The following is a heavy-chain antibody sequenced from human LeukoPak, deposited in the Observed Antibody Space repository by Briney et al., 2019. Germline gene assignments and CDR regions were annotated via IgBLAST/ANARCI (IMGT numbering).Heavy chain of an antibody. J-gene: IGHJ4*02. CDR1: GGSISSGDYY. CDR3: ARGKKAVGATNRQFDY. V-gene: IGHV4-30-4*01. D-gene: IGHD1-26*01. CDR2: IYYSGST. Sequence: NPSQTLSLTCTVSGGSISSGDYYWSWIRQPPGKGLEWIGYIYYSGSTYYNPSLKSRVTISVDTSKNQFSLKLSSVTAADTAVYYCARGKKAVGATNRQFDYWGQGTLVTVSS.